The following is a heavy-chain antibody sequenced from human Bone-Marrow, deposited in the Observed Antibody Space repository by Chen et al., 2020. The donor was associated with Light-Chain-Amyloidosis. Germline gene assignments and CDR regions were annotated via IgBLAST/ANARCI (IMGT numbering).Heavy chain of an antibody. D-gene: IGHD5-12*01. CDR2: IYPDDSDA. CDR3: ARRRDGYNFDY. CDR1: ASTFPNYW. J-gene: IGHJ4*02. V-gene: IGHV5-51*01. Sequence: EVQLEQSGPEGKKRGQSLKISSHGSASTFPNYWIGWVRQMPGKGLEWMGVIYPDDSDARYSPSFEGQVTISADKSITTAYLQWRSLKASDTAMYYCARRRDGYNFDYWGQGTLVTVSS.